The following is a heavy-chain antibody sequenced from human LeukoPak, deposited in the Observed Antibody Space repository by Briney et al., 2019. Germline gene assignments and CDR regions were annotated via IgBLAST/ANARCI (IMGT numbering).Heavy chain of an antibody. CDR1: GYTFTGYY. J-gene: IGHJ3*02. D-gene: IGHD1-14*01. CDR3: ASESGLAENAFDI. V-gene: IGHV1-2*02. Sequence: ASVKVSCKASGYTFTGYYMHWVRQAPGQGLEWMGWINPNSGGTNYAQKFQGRVTMTRDTSISTAYMELSRLRSDDTAVYYCASESGLAENAFDIWGQGTMVTVSS. CDR2: INPNSGGT.